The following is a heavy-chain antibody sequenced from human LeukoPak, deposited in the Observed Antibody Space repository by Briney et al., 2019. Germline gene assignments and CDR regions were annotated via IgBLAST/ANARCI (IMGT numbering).Heavy chain of an antibody. CDR3: ARDDYGDYNWFDP. V-gene: IGHV3-48*01. CDR2: ISSSSGTI. CDR1: GIIFSNYN. J-gene: IGHJ5*02. D-gene: IGHD4-17*01. Sequence: GGSLRLSCEASGIIFSNYNMNWVRQAPGKGLEWISYISSSSGTIYYADSVKGRFTISRDNARDSLYLQMNSLRAEDTAVYYCARDDYGDYNWFDPWGQGTLVTVSS.